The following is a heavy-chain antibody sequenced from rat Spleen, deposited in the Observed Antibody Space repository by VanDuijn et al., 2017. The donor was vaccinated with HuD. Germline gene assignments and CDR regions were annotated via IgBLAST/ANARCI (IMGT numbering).Heavy chain of an antibody. Sequence: QVQLMESGPGLVQPSATLSLTCTVSGFSPPNYSVHWVRQSTGKGLEWVGEMWKGGITESNSALKSRMSISRDTSKSQVFLKMSSLQTEDTATYYCARDGGYPYYYVMDAWGQGASVTVSS. V-gene: IGHV2-45*01. CDR3: ARDGGYPYYYVMDA. CDR2: MWKGGIT. D-gene: IGHD1-11*01. CDR1: GFSPPNYS. J-gene: IGHJ4*01.